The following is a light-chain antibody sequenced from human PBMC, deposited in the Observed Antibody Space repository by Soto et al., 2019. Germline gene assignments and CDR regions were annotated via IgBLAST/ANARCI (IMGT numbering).Light chain of an antibody. CDR3: NSYTNSGARV. Sequence: QSALTQPASVSGSPGQSITISCTGTSSDIGANNFVSWYQQHPGKAPKVLIYEVTHRPSGISNRFSGSKSGNTASLTISGLRAEDEAAYYCNSYTNSGARVFGGGTKVTVL. V-gene: IGLV2-14*01. CDR2: EVT. J-gene: IGLJ2*01. CDR1: SSDIGANNF.